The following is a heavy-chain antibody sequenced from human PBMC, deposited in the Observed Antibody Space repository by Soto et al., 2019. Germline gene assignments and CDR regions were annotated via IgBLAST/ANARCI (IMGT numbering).Heavy chain of an antibody. J-gene: IGHJ6*02. V-gene: IGHV3-30-3*01. D-gene: IGHD4-4*01. CDR3: ARDLTDFFRSYYYYSMDV. CDR1: GFTFSSYA. CDR2: ISYDGSNK. Sequence: PGGSLRLSCAASGFTFSSYAMHWVRQAPGKGLEWVAVISYDGSNKYYADSVKGRFTICRTNSKNTLYLQMNSLRAEEAAVYYFARDLTDFFRSYYYYSMDVWGQGTTVTVSS.